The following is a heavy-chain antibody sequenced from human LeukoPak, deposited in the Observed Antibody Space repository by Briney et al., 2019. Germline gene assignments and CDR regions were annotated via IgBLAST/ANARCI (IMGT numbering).Heavy chain of an antibody. J-gene: IGHJ3*02. Sequence: GASVKVSCKASGYTFTSYAMHWVRQAPGQRLEWMGRINAGNGNTKYSQKFQGRVTITRDTFASTAYMELSSLRSEDTAVYYCARVSGRLPDLDAFDIWGQGTMVTVSS. CDR2: INAGNGNT. CDR1: GYTFTSYA. D-gene: IGHD1-26*01. CDR3: ARVSGRLPDLDAFDI. V-gene: IGHV1-3*01.